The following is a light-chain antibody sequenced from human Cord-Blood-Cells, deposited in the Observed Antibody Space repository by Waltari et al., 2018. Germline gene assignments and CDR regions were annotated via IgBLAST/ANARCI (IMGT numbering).Light chain of an antibody. J-gene: IGKJ2*01. Sequence: DIVMTQSPDSLAVSLGERAPIDCKSSQSVLYSSNNKNYLAWYQQKPGQPPKLLISWPSTRESGVPDRFSVSGSETDFTLTISSLKAEDVAVYYCQQYYSAPYTFGQGTKLEIK. V-gene: IGKV4-1*01. CDR1: QSVLYSSNNKNY. CDR3: QQYYSAPYT. CDR2: WPS.